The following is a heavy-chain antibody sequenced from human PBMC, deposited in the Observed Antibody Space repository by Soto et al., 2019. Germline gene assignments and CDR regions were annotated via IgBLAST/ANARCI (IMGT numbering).Heavy chain of an antibody. CDR1: GYTFTSYA. CDR3: ARGAYCGGDCYSGLPRDY. D-gene: IGHD2-21*02. J-gene: IGHJ4*02. V-gene: IGHV1-18*04. CDR2: ISPYNGNT. Sequence: ASVKVSCKASGYTFTSYAVSWVRQAPGQGLEWMGWISPYNGNTNHAQNLQGRITMTTDTSTNTAYMELRSLTSDDTAVYYCARGAYCGGDCYSGLPRDYWGQGTLVTVSS.